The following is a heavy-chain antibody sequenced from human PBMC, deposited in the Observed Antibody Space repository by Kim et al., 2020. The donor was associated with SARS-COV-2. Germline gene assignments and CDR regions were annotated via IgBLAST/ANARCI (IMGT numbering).Heavy chain of an antibody. Sequence: SVKVPCKASGGTFSSYAISWVRQAPGQGLEWMGGIIPIFGTANYAQKFQGRVTITADESTSTAYMELSSLRSEDTAVYYCAREGWDCSGGSCYTKWFDPWGQGTLVTVSS. V-gene: IGHV1-69*13. CDR2: IIPIFGTA. J-gene: IGHJ5*02. D-gene: IGHD2-15*01. CDR3: AREGWDCSGGSCYTKWFDP. CDR1: GGTFSSYA.